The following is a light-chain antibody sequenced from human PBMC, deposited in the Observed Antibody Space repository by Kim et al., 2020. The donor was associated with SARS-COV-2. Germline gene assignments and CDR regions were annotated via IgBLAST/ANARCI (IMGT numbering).Light chain of an antibody. V-gene: IGKV3-20*01. CDR2: DAS. CDR1: QSVSSIY. CDR3: QQYGSSPQT. J-gene: IGKJ2*01. Sequence: LSPGERATPSCRASQSVSSIYLAWYQHKPGQAPRLLIYDASSRATGIPDRFSGSGSGTDFTLTISRLEPEDFAVYYCQQYGSSPQTFGQGTKLEI.